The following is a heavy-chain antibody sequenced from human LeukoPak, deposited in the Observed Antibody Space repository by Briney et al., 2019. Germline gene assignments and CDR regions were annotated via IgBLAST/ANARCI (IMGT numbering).Heavy chain of an antibody. Sequence: SETLSLTCTVSGGSISTYYWNWIRQPPGKGLEWIGYNSNSGITTYNPSLKSRVTISVDSSKSQFSLKLNSVTAADTAVYYCARSGGYSSSWSLWGQGTLVTVSS. J-gene: IGHJ4*02. CDR2: NSNSGIT. D-gene: IGHD6-13*01. CDR1: GGSISTYY. CDR3: ARSGGYSSSWSL. V-gene: IGHV4-59*01.